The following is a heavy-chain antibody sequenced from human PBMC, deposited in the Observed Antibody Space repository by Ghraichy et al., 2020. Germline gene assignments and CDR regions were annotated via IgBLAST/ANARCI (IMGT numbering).Heavy chain of an antibody. CDR2: IYSGGST. V-gene: IGHV3-53*01. CDR3: ARSEEPTRGVDY. D-gene: IGHD1-14*01. CDR1: GFTVSNNY. J-gene: IGHJ4*02. Sequence: GGSLRLSCAASGFTVSNNYMGWVRQAPGKGLEWVSVIYSGGSTYYADSVKGRFTISRDNSKNGLYLQMNSLRAEDTAVYYCARSEEPTRGVDYWGQGTLVTVSS.